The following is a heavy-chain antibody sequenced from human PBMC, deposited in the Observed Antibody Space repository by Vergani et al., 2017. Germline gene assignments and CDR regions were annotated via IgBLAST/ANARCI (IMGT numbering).Heavy chain of an antibody. CDR3: ARDRGGSGYGPFDY. D-gene: IGHD5-12*01. V-gene: IGHV3-30*04. Sequence: QVQLVESGGGVVQPGRSLRLSCAASGFTFSSYAMHWVRQAPGKGLEWVAVISYDGSNKYYADSAKGRFTISRDNSKNTLYLQMNSLRAEDTAVYYCARDRGGSGYGPFDYWGQGTLVTVSS. CDR1: GFTFSSYA. J-gene: IGHJ4*02. CDR2: ISYDGSNK.